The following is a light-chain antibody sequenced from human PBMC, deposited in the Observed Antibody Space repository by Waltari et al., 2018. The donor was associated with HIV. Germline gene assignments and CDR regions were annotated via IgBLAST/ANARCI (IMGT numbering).Light chain of an antibody. CDR3: ATWDDSLSGVV. CDR1: SSNIGNYY. CDR2: RNN. Sequence: QSVLTQPPSASATPGQRVTISCSGSSSNIGNYYVSWYQQLPGATPKILIFRNNRRPSGVPDRFSGSKSVTSASLAISGLRSEDEADYYCATWDDSLSGVVFGGGTKLTVL. J-gene: IGLJ2*01. V-gene: IGLV1-47*01.